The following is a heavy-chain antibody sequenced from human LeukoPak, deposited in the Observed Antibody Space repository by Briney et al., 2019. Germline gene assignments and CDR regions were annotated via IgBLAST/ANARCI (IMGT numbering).Heavy chain of an antibody. Sequence: GESLKISCKGSGYSFTSYWIGWVRQMPGKGLEWMGIIYPGDSDTRYSPSFQGQVTISADKSITTAYLQWSSLRASDTAMYYCARTLNQLSSEFDYWGQGTLVTVSS. CDR3: ARTLNQLSSEFDY. D-gene: IGHD2-2*01. CDR1: GYSFTSYW. J-gene: IGHJ4*02. CDR2: IYPGDSDT. V-gene: IGHV5-51*01.